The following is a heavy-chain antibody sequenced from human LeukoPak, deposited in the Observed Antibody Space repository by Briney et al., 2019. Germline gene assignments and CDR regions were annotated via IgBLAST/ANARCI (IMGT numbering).Heavy chain of an antibody. V-gene: IGHV3-15*01. CDR1: GYSISSGYY. CDR2: LKSKADGGTT. J-gene: IGHJ6*03. CDR3: STDRSGYYYYYMDV. Sequence: ETLSLTCTVSGYSISSGYYWGWIRQAPGKGLEWIGRLKSKADGGTTDYAAPVKGRFTISRDDSKNTLYLQMNSLNTEDTAVYYCSTDRSGYYYYYMDVWGKGTTVTVSS.